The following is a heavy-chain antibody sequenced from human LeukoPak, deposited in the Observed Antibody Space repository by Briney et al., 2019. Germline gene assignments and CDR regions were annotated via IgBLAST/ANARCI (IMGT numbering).Heavy chain of an antibody. CDR3: AKYYDFWSAPAHHDAFDI. CDR2: ISGSGGST. Sequence: GGSLRLSCAASGFTFSSYAMSWVRQAPGKGLEWVSAISGSGGSTYYADSVKGRFTISRDNSKNTLYLQMNSLRAEDTAVYYCAKYYDFWSAPAHHDAFDIWGQGTMVTVSS. D-gene: IGHD3-3*01. V-gene: IGHV3-23*01. J-gene: IGHJ3*02. CDR1: GFTFSSYA.